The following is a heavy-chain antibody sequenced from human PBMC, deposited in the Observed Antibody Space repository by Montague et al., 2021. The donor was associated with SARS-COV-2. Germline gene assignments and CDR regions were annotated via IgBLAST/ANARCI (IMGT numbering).Heavy chain of an antibody. J-gene: IGHJ5*02. CDR3: ARRWRVVTAIWALRTSLTSWFDP. CDR2: INHSGST. Sequence: SETLSLTCAVYAGSFSGYSWSWIRQPPGKGLEWIGEINHSGSTNYNPSLKSRVTISVDTSKNQFSLKLSSVTAADTAVYYCARRWRVVTAIWALRTSLTSWFDPWGQGTLVTVSA. V-gene: IGHV4-34*01. CDR1: AGSFSGYS. D-gene: IGHD2-21*02.